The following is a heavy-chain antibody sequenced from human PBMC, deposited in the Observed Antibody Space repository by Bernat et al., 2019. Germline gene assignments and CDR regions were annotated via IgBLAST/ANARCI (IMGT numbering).Heavy chain of an antibody. J-gene: IGHJ1*01. D-gene: IGHD2-15*01. CDR2: IKEDGSEK. Sequence: EVQLVESGGGLVQPGGSLRLSCAASGFRFSKYWMSWVRQAPGKGLEWVANIKEDGSEKYYVDSVKGRFTISRDNAKNSLYLQVNSLRDEDTAVYYCARELVVGVAEYFQDWGQSTLLSVSS. CDR3: ARELVVGVAEYFQD. CDR1: GFRFSKYW. V-gene: IGHV3-7*03.